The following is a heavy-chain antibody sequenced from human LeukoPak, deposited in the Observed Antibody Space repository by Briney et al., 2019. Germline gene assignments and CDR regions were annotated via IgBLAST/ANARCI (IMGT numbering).Heavy chain of an antibody. CDR3: ASPVGVGATQYFQH. CDR1: GGTFSSYA. Sequence: GSSVKVSCKASGGTFSSYAISWVRQAPGQGLEWMGRIIPILGIANYAQKFQGRVTITADKSTSTAYMELSSLRSEDTAVYYCASPVGVGATQYFQHWGQGTLVTVSS. CDR2: IIPILGIA. J-gene: IGHJ1*01. V-gene: IGHV1-69*04. D-gene: IGHD1-26*01.